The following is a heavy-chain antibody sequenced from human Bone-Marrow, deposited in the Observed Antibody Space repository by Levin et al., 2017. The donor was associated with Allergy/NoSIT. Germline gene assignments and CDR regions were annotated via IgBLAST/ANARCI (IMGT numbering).Heavy chain of an antibody. CDR1: GFTFDDYA. V-gene: IGHV3-9*01. J-gene: IGHJ4*02. CDR3: AKGSGSYYDFWSGALTFDY. D-gene: IGHD3-3*01. Sequence: PGGSLRLSCAASGFTFDDYAMHWVRQAPGKGLEWVSGISWNSGSIGYADSVKGRFTISRDNAKNSLYLQMNSLRAEDTALYYCAKGSGSYYDFWSGALTFDYWGQGTLVTVSS. CDR2: ISWNSGSI.